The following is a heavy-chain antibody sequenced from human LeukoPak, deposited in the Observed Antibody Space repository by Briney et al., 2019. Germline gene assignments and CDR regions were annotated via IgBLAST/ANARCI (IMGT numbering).Heavy chain of an antibody. Sequence: SETLSLTCAVYGGSFSGYSWSWIRQPPGKGLEWIGEINHSGSTNYNPSLKSRVTISVDTSKNQFSLKLSSVTAADTAVYYCARANYDILSGLTSYYFDYWGQGTLVTVSS. CDR2: INHSGST. V-gene: IGHV4-34*01. CDR3: ARANYDILSGLTSYYFDY. J-gene: IGHJ4*02. D-gene: IGHD3-9*01. CDR1: GGSFSGYS.